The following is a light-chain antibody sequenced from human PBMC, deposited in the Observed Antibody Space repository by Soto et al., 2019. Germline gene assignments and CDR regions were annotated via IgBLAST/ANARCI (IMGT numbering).Light chain of an antibody. CDR1: QSVSSN. J-gene: IGKJ2*01. CDR2: AAS. Sequence: EIVMTQSPATLSVSPGERATLSCRASQSVSSNLAWYQQKPGQAPRLLIYAASTRATGIPVRFSGSGSGTEFTLTISSLQSEDFAVYYCQQYKNWPPEYTFGQGTKLEIK. CDR3: QQYKNWPPEYT. V-gene: IGKV3-15*01.